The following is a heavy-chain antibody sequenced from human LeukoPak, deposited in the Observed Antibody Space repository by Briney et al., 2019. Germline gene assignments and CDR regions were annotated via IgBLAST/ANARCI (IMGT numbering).Heavy chain of an antibody. V-gene: IGHV4-59*08. CDR2: IYSSGST. CDR3: ARQGSGGRAFDI. Sequence: SETLSLTCTVSGVSVSDYYWSWIRQPPGKGLEWIGYIYSSGSTNSNPSPKSRVTISVDTSKSQFSLKMTSVTAADTAVYYCARQGSGGRAFDIWGQGTMVTVSS. D-gene: IGHD1-26*01. J-gene: IGHJ3*02. CDR1: GVSVSDYY.